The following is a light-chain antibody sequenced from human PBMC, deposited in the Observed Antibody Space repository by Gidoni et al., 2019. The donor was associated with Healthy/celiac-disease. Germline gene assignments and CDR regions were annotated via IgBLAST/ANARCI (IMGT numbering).Light chain of an antibody. CDR1: QSVSSY. V-gene: IGKV3-11*01. J-gene: IGKJ2*03. CDR3: QQRSNWPPYS. Sequence: EIVLTQSPATLSLSPGERATLSCRASQSVSSYLAWYQQKPGQAPSLLIYDASNRATGIPARFSGSGSGTDFTLTISSLEPEDFAVYYCQQRSNWPPYSFGQXTKLEIK. CDR2: DAS.